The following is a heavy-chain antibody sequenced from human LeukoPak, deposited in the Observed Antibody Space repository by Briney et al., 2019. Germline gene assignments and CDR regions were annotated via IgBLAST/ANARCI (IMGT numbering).Heavy chain of an antibody. V-gene: IGHV1-2*06. Sequence: ASVKVSCKASGYTFTGYYMHWVRQAPGQGLEWMGRINPNSGGTNYAQKFQGRVTMTRDTSISTAYMELSRLRSDDTAVYYCARQPITFGGVIVYYFDYWGQGTLVTVSS. CDR3: ARQPITFGGVIVYYFDY. D-gene: IGHD3-16*02. J-gene: IGHJ4*02. CDR2: INPNSGGT. CDR1: GYTFTGYY.